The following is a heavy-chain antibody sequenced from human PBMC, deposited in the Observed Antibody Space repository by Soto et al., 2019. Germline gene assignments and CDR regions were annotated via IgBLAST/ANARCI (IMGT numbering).Heavy chain of an antibody. V-gene: IGHV5-51*01. CDR2: IYPGDSDT. CDR1: GYSFTSYC. CDR3: ARHFSPTMIIPNDYYYYYYMDV. J-gene: IGHJ6*03. Sequence: GESLKISCKGSGYSFTSYCIGWVRQMPGKGLEWMGIIYPGDSDTRYSPSFQGQVTISADKSISTAYLQWSSLKASDTAMYYCARHFSPTMIIPNDYYYYYYMDVGGKGTTVTVSS. D-gene: IGHD3-22*01.